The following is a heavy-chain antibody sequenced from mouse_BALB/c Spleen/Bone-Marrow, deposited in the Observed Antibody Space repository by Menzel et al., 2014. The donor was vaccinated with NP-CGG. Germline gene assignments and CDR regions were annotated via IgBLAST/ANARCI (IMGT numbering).Heavy chain of an antibody. CDR2: ISSGGSNI. J-gene: IGHJ4*01. D-gene: IGHD2-2*01. V-gene: IGHV5-17*02. CDR1: GFTFSSFG. CDR3: ARWGYYYAMDY. Sequence: EVKVVESGGGLVQPGGSRKLSCAASGFTFSSFGMHWVRRAPEKGLEWVAYISSGGSNINYADTVKGRFTISRDNPKNTLFLQMTSLRSEDTAMYYCARWGYYYAMDYWGQGTSVTVSS.